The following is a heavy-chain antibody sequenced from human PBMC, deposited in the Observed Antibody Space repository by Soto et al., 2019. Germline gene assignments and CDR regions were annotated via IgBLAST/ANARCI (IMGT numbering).Heavy chain of an antibody. Sequence: QTGGSLRLSCAASGFTFSSYSMNWVRQAPGKGLEWVSYISSSSSTIYYADSVKGRFTISRDNAKNSLYLQMNSLRDEDTAVYYCASLAVRVGWELRTSALDDAFDIWGQGTMVTVSS. V-gene: IGHV3-48*02. D-gene: IGHD1-26*01. J-gene: IGHJ3*02. CDR3: ASLAVRVGWELRTSALDDAFDI. CDR1: GFTFSSYS. CDR2: ISSSSSTI.